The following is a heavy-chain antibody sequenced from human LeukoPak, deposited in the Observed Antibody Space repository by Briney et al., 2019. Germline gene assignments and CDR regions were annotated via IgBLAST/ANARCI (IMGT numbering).Heavy chain of an antibody. CDR3: ARGDYDILTGYAYFDY. Sequence: GGSLRLSCAASGFTFDDYGMSWVRQAPGKGLEWVSGINWNGGSTGYADSVKGRFTISRDNAKNSLYLQMNSLRAEDTALYHCARGDYDILTGYAYFDYWGQGTLVTVSS. CDR2: INWNGGST. V-gene: IGHV3-20*01. J-gene: IGHJ4*02. CDR1: GFTFDDYG. D-gene: IGHD3-9*01.